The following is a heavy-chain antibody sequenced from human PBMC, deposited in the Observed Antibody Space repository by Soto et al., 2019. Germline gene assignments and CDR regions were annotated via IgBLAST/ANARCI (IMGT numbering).Heavy chain of an antibody. V-gene: IGHV1-69*06. J-gene: IGHJ5*02. CDR1: GGTFSSYA. CDR2: IIPIFGTA. CDR3: ARAGYYCSSTSCYFNWFDP. D-gene: IGHD2-2*01. Sequence: SVKVSFKASGGTFSSYAISWVRQAPGQGLEWMGGIIPIFGTANYAQKFQGRVTITADKSTSTAYMELSSLRSEDTAVYYCARAGYYCSSTSCYFNWFDPWGQGTLVTVSS.